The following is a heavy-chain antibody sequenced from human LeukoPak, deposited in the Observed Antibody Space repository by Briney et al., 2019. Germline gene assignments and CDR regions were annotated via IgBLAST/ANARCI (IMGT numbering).Heavy chain of an antibody. V-gene: IGHV3-48*01. D-gene: IGHD3-10*01. Sequence: GGSLRLSCVASGFTFSDYSINWVRQAPGKGLEWVSYISSSSGTIYYADSVKGRFTISRDNAKNSLYLQMNSLRAEDTAVYYCAVLFGELLNSGDYWGQGTLVTVSS. CDR2: ISSSSGTI. CDR1: GFTFSDYS. CDR3: AVLFGELLNSGDY. J-gene: IGHJ4*02.